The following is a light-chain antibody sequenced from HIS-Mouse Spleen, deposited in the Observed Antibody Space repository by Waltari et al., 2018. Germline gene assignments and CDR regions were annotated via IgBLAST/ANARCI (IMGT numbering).Light chain of an antibody. CDR2: GAS. J-gene: IGKJ2*01. Sequence: EIVMTQSPATLSVSPGERATLSCRASQSVSSNLAWYQHKPCQAPRPLIYGASTRATGIPARFSGSGSGTEFTLTISSLQSEDFAVYYCQQYNNWPMYTFGQGTKLEIK. CDR3: QQYNNWPMYT. V-gene: IGKV3-15*01. CDR1: QSVSSN.